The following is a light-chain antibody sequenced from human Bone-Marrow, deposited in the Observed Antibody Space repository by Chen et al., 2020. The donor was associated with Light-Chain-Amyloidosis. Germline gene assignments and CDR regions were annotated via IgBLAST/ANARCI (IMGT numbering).Light chain of an antibody. J-gene: IGKJ2*01. CDR3: QQHDNLPYT. V-gene: IGKV1-33*01. CDR1: QDISND. Sequence: DIQMTQSPSSLSASVGDRVTITCQASQDISNDLNWYQQKPGKAPKLLIYAASDLQTGVPSRFSGRGSGTGFTFTISSLQPEDIATYYCQQHDNLPYTFGQGTKLEIK. CDR2: AAS.